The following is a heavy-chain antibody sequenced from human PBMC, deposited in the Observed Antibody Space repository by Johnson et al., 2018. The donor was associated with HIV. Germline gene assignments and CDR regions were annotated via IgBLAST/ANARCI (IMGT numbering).Heavy chain of an antibody. J-gene: IGHJ3*02. CDR2: ISFDGSNK. CDR3: ARDTYYYDSSGYLDAFDI. V-gene: IGHV3-30*14. Sequence: QVQLVESGGGVVQPGRSLRLSCAASGFTFSTYAMYWVRQAPGKGLEWVAVISFDGSNKFYADSVKGRFTISRDNSKNTLYLQMNSLRAGDTAVYYCARDTYYYDSSGYLDAFDIWGQGTMVTVSS. D-gene: IGHD3-22*01. CDR1: GFTFSTYA.